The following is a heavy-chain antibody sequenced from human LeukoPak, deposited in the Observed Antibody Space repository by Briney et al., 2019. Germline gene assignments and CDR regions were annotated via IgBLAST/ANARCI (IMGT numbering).Heavy chain of an antibody. Sequence: SETLSLTCTVSGGSISSSSYYWGWIRQPPGKGLEWIGCIYYSGSTYYNPSLKSRVTISVDTSKNQFSLKLSSVTAADTAVYYCARRTPPGYSYGYSDYWGQGTLVTVSS. CDR3: ARRTPPGYSYGYSDY. J-gene: IGHJ4*02. V-gene: IGHV4-39*01. CDR2: IYYSGST. D-gene: IGHD5-18*01. CDR1: GGSISSSSYY.